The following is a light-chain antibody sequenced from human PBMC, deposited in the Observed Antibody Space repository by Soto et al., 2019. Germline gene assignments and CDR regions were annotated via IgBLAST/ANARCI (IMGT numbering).Light chain of an antibody. CDR1: QSVSNNY. CDR3: QQCGSSPLIT. Sequence: DIVLTQAPGTLSLSPGARATLSCRASQSVSNNYLAWYQQKPGQAPRLLIYGASSRATGIPDRFSGSGSGTDFTLTISRLEPEDFAVYYCQQCGSSPLITFGQGTRLEIK. V-gene: IGKV3-20*01. CDR2: GAS. J-gene: IGKJ5*01.